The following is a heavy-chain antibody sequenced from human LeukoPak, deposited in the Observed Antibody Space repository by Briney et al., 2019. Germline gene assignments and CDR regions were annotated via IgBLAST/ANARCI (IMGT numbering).Heavy chain of an antibody. CDR2: ISYDGSNE. V-gene: IGHV3-30-3*01. Sequence: PGGSLRLSCAASGFTLSRYAMHWVRQAPGKGLEWVAVISYDGSNEYYVDSVKGRFTISRDNSKNTLYLQINSLRAEDTAVYYCATLSGDSHGYDYWGLGTLVTVSS. J-gene: IGHJ4*02. CDR1: GFTLSRYA. D-gene: IGHD5-18*01. CDR3: ATLSGDSHGYDY.